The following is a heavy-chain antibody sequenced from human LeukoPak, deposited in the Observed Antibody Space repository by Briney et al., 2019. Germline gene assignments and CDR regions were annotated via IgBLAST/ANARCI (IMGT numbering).Heavy chain of an antibody. D-gene: IGHD1-26*01. CDR1: RFAFNNHA. Sequence: GGSLRLSCAASRFAFNNHAMTWVRQAPGKGLEWVSHISARGDVTYYADSVEGRFTISRDNSNNTLFVHMRSLRGEDTAIYFCARRQWDLTYYLVSWGQGTLVAVSS. V-gene: IGHV3-23*01. CDR2: ISARGDVT. CDR3: ARRQWDLTYYLVS. J-gene: IGHJ4*02.